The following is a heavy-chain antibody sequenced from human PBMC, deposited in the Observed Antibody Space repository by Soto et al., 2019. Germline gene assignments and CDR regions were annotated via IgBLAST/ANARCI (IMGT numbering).Heavy chain of an antibody. J-gene: IGHJ6*02. V-gene: IGHV1-69*01. CDR1: GGTFSSYA. CDR3: ARDGYSGYDWDYYYGMDV. Sequence: QVQLVQSGAEVKKPGSSVKVSCKASGGTFSSYAISWVRQAPGQGLEWMGGIIPIFGTANYAQKFQGRVTITADESTSTAYMELSSLRSEDTGVYYCARDGYSGYDWDYYYGMDVWGQGTTVTVSS. D-gene: IGHD5-12*01. CDR2: IIPIFGTA.